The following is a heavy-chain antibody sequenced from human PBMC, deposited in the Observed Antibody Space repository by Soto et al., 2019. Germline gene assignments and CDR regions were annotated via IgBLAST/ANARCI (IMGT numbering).Heavy chain of an antibody. V-gene: IGHV4-59*01. CDR1: GGSIISYY. CDR2: IYYSGST. Sequence: PSETLSLTCTVSGGSIISYYWSWSLQPPGKGLEWIGYIYYSGSTNYNPSLKSRVTISVDTSKNQFSLKLSSVTAADTAVYYCAREREASIAQRRVNWFDPWGQGTLVTVSS. D-gene: IGHD6-6*01. J-gene: IGHJ5*02. CDR3: AREREASIAQRRVNWFDP.